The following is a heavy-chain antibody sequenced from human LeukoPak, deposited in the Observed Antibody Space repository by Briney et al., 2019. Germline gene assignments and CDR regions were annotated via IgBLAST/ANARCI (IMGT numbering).Heavy chain of an antibody. CDR1: GFTFSDYN. CDR2: IESKSEGGTT. D-gene: IGHD2/OR15-2a*01. CDR3: TSKVILYYDC. Sequence: NPGGSLRLSCAASGFTFSDYNMRWIRQAPGKGLEWVGRIESKSEGGTTDYAAPVKGRFTISRDDSKNTLYLQMNSLKIEDTAVYYCTSKVILYYDCWGQGTLVTVSS. V-gene: IGHV3-15*04. J-gene: IGHJ4*02.